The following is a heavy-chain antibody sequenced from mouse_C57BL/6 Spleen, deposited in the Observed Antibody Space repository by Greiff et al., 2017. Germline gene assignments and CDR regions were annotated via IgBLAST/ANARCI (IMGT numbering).Heavy chain of an antibody. CDR2: INSIFGTT. CDR1: GYSFTDYT. Sequence: EVKLVESGPALVKPGASVKISCKASGYSFTDYTLLWVTQINGKSLEWFCVINSIFGTTSYNQKCKGKATFTVDQSSSTAYMQLNSLTSEDSAVYYCTSSYSNYLDYWGQGTSRTVSS. J-gene: IGHJ2*02. D-gene: IGHD2-5*01. V-gene: IGHV1-39*01. CDR3: TSSYSNYLDY.